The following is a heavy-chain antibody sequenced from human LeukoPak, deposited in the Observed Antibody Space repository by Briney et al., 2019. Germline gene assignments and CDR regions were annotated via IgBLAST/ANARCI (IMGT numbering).Heavy chain of an antibody. V-gene: IGHV1-69*04. J-gene: IGHJ6*02. CDR2: IIPILGIA. CDR1: GGTFSSYA. CDR3: ARTRGLPPTNYYYYGMDV. D-gene: IGHD2-15*01. Sequence: SVKVSCKASGGTFSSYAISWVRQAPGQGLEWMGRIIPILGIANYAQKFQGRVTITADKSTSTAYMELSSLRSEDTAVYYCARTRGLPPTNYYYYGMDVWGQGTTVTVSS.